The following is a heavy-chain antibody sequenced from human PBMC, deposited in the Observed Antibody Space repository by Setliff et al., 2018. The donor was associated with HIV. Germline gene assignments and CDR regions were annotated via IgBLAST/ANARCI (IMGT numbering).Heavy chain of an antibody. D-gene: IGHD1-1*01. V-gene: IGHV1-46*01. CDR3: ARQKENWQNLFDF. Sequence: GASVKVSCKASGYIFTSYYMHWVRQAPGQGLEWMGIINPSGGSTSYAQKFQGRVTITRDTSATTAYMELSSLTSEDTAIYYCARQKENWQNLFDFWGQGTLVTVSS. CDR2: INPSGGST. CDR1: GYIFTSYY. J-gene: IGHJ4*02.